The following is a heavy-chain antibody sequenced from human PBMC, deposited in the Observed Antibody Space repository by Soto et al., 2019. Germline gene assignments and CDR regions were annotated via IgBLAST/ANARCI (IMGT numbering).Heavy chain of an antibody. CDR3: ARGINMFGVVYLDS. D-gene: IGHD3-3*02. V-gene: IGHV4-31*03. CDR2: IFHRGST. Sequence: QVRLQQSGPGLVRPSQTLALTCSVSGGSISRDDSYWTWLRRHPGRGLEWIGYIFHRGSTKFNPTLQSRVSMSLDTSQNRFSLTLSSVTAADTAVYFCARGINMFGVVYLDSRGLGSLVTVSS. J-gene: IGHJ4*02. CDR1: GGSISRDDSY.